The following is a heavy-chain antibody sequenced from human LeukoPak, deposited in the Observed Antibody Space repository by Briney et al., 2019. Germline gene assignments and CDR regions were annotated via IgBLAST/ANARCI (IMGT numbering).Heavy chain of an antibody. CDR3: AKGSGYSNGDASDY. CDR1: GFTFSSYA. Sequence: PGGSLRLSCAASGFTFSSYAMSWVRQAPGKGLEWVSLIIGSGGSTYYADSVKGRFTISRDNSKNTVYLQMNSLRAEDTAVYYCAKGSGYSNGDASDYWGQGTLVTVSS. CDR2: IIGSGGST. J-gene: IGHJ4*02. D-gene: IGHD5-18*01. V-gene: IGHV3-23*01.